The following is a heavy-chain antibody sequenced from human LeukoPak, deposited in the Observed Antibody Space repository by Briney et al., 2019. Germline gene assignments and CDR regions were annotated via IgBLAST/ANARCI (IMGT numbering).Heavy chain of an antibody. CDR2: IGSDGSEK. V-gene: IGHV3-30*02. CDR3: AKHLSGGGGFD. CDR1: GFTLSNHW. J-gene: IGHJ4*02. Sequence: GGSLRLSCAASGFTLSNHWMNWVRQAPGKGLEWVSSIGSDGSEKHDADSVKGRFTISRDNSKNTLYLQMNRLRLEDAAVYYCAKHLSGGGGFDWGQGTLVTVSS. D-gene: IGHD3-16*01.